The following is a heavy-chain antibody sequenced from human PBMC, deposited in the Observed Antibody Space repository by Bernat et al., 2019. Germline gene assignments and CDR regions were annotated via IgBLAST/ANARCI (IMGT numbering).Heavy chain of an antibody. Sequence: VQLVQSGAELKKPGASVKVSCKASGYTFTGYYMHWVRQAPGQGLEWMGWINPNSGGTNYAQKFQGWVTMTRDTSISTAYMELSRLRADDTAVYYCARGEDSIAPFYDYWGQGTLVTVSS. CDR2: INPNSGGT. D-gene: IGHD6-6*01. V-gene: IGHV1-2*04. CDR3: ARGEDSIAPFYDY. CDR1: GYTFTGYY. J-gene: IGHJ4*02.